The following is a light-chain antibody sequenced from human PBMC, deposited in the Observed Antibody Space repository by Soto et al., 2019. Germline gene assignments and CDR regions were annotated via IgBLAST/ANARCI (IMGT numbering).Light chain of an antibody. Sequence: ALRMTQSPSSLSASTGDRVTITCRASQGISSYLAWYQQKPGKAPKLLIYAASTLQSGVPSRFSGRGSGTDFALTISCLQSEDFATYYCQQYYSYPPITFGQGTRLEIK. CDR2: AAS. V-gene: IGKV1-8*01. J-gene: IGKJ5*01. CDR1: QGISSY. CDR3: QQYYSYPPIT.